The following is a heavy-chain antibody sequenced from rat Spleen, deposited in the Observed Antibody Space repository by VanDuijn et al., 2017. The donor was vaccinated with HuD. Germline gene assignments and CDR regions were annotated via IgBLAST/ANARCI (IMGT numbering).Heavy chain of an antibody. D-gene: IGHD1-8*01. V-gene: IGHV2-77*01. J-gene: IGHJ2*01. CDR3: AVSTVAL. CDR2: IWGGGST. CDR1: GFSLTSYG. Sequence: QVQMKETGPGLVQTTQTLSVTCTVSGFSLTSYGVHWVRQAPGKGLEWMGIIWGGGSTNYNSANKSRRIISRNTSKSKVFLTMNSLQTDDTALYYCAVSTVALWGQGVMVTVSS.